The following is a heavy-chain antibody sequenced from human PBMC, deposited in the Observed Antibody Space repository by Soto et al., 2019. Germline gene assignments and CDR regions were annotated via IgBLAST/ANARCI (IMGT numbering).Heavy chain of an antibody. CDR2: INRDGSKK. Sequence: EVQLEESGGDLVQPGGSLRLSCAASGFTLSAYWMTWFRKAPGKGLEWVANINRDGSKKSYLDSVRGRFTISRDNVGNSMYLQRASMRADDTALYYCTRDVSPGSRSLYLYAFEIWGQGTMVTFSS. V-gene: IGHV3-7*05. J-gene: IGHJ3*02. D-gene: IGHD3-10*01. CDR1: GFTLSAYW. CDR3: TRDVSPGSRSLYLYAFEI.